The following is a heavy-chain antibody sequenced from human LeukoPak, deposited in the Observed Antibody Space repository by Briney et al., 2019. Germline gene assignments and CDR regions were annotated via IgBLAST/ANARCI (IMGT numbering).Heavy chain of an antibody. CDR3: ARRGGYYDSSGPFDY. CDR1: GGSISSGGYY. V-gene: IGHV4-30-2*01. D-gene: IGHD3-22*01. CDR2: IYHSGST. J-gene: IGHJ4*02. Sequence: SETLSLTCTVSGGSISSGGYYWSWIRQPPGKGLEWIGYIYHSGSTYYNPSLKSRVTISVDRSKNQFSLKLSSVTAADTAVYYCARRGGYYDSSGPFDYWGQGTLVTVSS.